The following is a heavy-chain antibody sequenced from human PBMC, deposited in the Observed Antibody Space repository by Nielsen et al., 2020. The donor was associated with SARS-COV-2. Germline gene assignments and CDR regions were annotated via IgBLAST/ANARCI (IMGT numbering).Heavy chain of an antibody. CDR2: IIPILVKP. J-gene: IGHJ4*02. V-gene: IGHV1-69*04. CDR3: ARASGSDFRRGYYFDN. CDR1: GYSFSSIS. D-gene: IGHD3-3*01. Sequence: SVQVSCKASGYSFSSISINWVRQAPGQGLEWMGRIIPILVKPNYPQHFQGRVTITADKSTNTVHMELSSLTSEDTAVYYCARASGSDFRRGYYFDNWGQGTLVTVSS.